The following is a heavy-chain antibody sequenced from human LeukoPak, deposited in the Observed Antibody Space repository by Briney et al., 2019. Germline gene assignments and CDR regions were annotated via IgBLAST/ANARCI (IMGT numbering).Heavy chain of an antibody. Sequence: PSETLSLTCAVSGGSISSSNWWSRVRQPPGKGLEWIGEIYHSGSTNYNPSLKSRVTISVDKSKNQFSLKLSSVTAADTAVYYCARGTTIFNYYYYMDVWGKGTTVTVSS. CDR3: ARGTTIFNYYYYMDV. J-gene: IGHJ6*03. CDR2: IYHSGST. V-gene: IGHV4-4*02. D-gene: IGHD3-3*01. CDR1: GGSISSSNW.